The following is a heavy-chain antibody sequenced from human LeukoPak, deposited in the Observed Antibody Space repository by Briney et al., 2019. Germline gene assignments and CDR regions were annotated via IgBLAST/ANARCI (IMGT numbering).Heavy chain of an antibody. V-gene: IGHV3-30*03. D-gene: IGHD2-8*01. Sequence: GGSLRPSCAASGFTFSSYGMHWVRQAPGKGLEWVAVLSYDGNYKYYADSVKGRFAISRDNSENTLYLQMNSLRAEDTAVYYCARYAEYAVSTPCYWGQGTLVTVSA. CDR3: ARYAEYAVSTPCY. CDR1: GFTFSSYG. J-gene: IGHJ4*02. CDR2: LSYDGNYK.